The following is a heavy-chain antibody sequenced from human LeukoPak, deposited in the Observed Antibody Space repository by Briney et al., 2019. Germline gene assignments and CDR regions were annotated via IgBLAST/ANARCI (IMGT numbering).Heavy chain of an antibody. J-gene: IGHJ4*02. CDR2: IYYSGST. V-gene: IGHV4-39*01. D-gene: IGHD5-12*01. Sequence: ETLSLTCTVSGGSIRSSSYYWGWIRQPPGKGLEWIGSIYYSGSTYYNASLKSRGTISVDTSKNQFSLKLSSVTAADTAVYYCASGYSGYDYFDYWGQGTLVTVSS. CDR1: GGSIRSSSYY. CDR3: ASGYSGYDYFDY.